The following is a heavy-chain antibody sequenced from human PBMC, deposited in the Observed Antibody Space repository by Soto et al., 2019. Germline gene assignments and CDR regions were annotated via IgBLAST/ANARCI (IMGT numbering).Heavy chain of an antibody. CDR3: AREGSLDYYGSGSYYKSAFDI. CDR1: GGTFISYA. J-gene: IGHJ3*02. CDR2: IIPIFGTA. D-gene: IGHD3-10*01. Sequence: SVKVSCKASGGTFISYAISWVRQAPGQGLEWMGGIIPIFGTANYAQKFQGRVTITADESTSTAYMELSSLRSEDTAVYYCAREGSLDYYGSGSYYKSAFDIWGQGTMVTVSS. V-gene: IGHV1-69*13.